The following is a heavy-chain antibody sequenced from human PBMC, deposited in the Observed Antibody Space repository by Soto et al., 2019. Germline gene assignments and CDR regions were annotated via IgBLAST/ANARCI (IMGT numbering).Heavy chain of an antibody. CDR2: ISYDGSNK. CDR1: GFTFSSYG. D-gene: IGHD2-15*01. CDR3: ASNSCGNCWAFDY. Sequence: PGGSLRLSCAASGFTFSSYGMHWVRQAPGKGLEWVAVISYDGSNKYYADSVKGRFTISRDNSKNTLYLQMNSLRAEDTAVYYCASNSCGNCWAFDYWGQGTLVTVSS. J-gene: IGHJ4*02. V-gene: IGHV3-30*03.